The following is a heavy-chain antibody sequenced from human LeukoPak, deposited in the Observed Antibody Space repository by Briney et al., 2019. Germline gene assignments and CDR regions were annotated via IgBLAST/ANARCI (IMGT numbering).Heavy chain of an antibody. V-gene: IGHV4-34*01. J-gene: IGHJ5*02. D-gene: IGHD4/OR15-4a*01. CDR3: ARGRGYYGANWFDP. CDR2: INHSGST. CDR1: GGSFSGYY. Sequence: PETLSLTCAVYGGSFSGYYWSWIRQPPGKGLEWIGEINHSGSTNYNPSLKSRVTISVDTSKNQFSPKLSSVTAADTAVYYCARGRGYYGANWFDPWGQGTLVTVSS.